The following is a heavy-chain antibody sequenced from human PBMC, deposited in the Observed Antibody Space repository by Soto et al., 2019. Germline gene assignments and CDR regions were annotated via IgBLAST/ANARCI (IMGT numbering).Heavy chain of an antibody. Sequence: VASVKVSCKASGGTFSSYAISWVRQAPGQGLEWMGGIIPIFGTANYAQKFQGRVTITADESTSTAYMELSSLRSEDTAVYYCARRLGISGSYYEHYYCMDVWGQGTTVTVSS. CDR2: IIPIFGTA. D-gene: IGHD1-26*01. V-gene: IGHV1-69*13. CDR1: GGTFSSYA. CDR3: ARRLGISGSYYEHYYCMDV. J-gene: IGHJ6*02.